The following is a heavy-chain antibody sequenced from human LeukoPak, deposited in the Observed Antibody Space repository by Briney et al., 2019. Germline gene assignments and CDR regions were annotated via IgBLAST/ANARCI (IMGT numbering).Heavy chain of an antibody. V-gene: IGHV4-30-4*01. CDR1: GGSISSGDYY. D-gene: IGHD3-16*01. J-gene: IGHJ4*02. CDR2: IYYSGST. Sequence: SETLSLTCTVSGGSISSGDYYWSWLRQPPGKGLEWIGYIYYSGSTYYNPSLKSRVTISVDTSKNQFSLKLSSVTAADTAVYYCTRDGLGGLDYWGQGTLVTVSS. CDR3: TRDGLGGLDY.